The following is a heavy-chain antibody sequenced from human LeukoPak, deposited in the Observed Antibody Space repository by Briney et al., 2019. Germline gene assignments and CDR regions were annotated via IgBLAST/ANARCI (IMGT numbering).Heavy chain of an antibody. Sequence: GASVKASCKASGYTFTSYAMNWVRQAPGQGLEWMGWINTNTGNPTYAQGFTGRFVFSLDTSVSTAYLQISSLKAEDTAVYYCARVLGGVVYAPYYMDVWGKGTTVTVSS. D-gene: IGHD2-8*02. V-gene: IGHV7-4-1*02. CDR1: GYTFTSYA. CDR3: ARVLGGVVYAPYYMDV. CDR2: INTNTGNP. J-gene: IGHJ6*03.